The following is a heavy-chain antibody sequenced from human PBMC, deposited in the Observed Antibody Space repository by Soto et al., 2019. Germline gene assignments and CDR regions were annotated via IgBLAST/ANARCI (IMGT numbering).Heavy chain of an antibody. J-gene: IGHJ4*02. CDR2: IDPSDSQT. V-gene: IGHV5-10-1*01. D-gene: IGHD3-22*01. CDR1: GYSFAGYW. Sequence: GESLKISCKGSGYSFAGYWITWVRQKPGKGLEWMGRIDPSDSQTYYSPSFRGHVTISVTKSITTVFLQWSSLRASDTAMYYCARQIYDSDTGPNFQYFFDSWGQGTPVTVSS. CDR3: ARQIYDSDTGPNFQYFFDS.